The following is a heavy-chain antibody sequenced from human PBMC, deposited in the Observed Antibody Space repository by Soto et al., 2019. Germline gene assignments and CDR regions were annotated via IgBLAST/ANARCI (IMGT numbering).Heavy chain of an antibody. CDR2: IYYSGST. Sequence: PSETLSLTCTVSGGSISSSSYYWGWIRQPPGKGLEWIGSIYYSGSTYYNPSLKSRVTISVDTSKNQFSLKLSSVTAADTAVYYCARNRVTVGDNWFDPWGQGTLVTVSS. CDR1: GGSISSSSYY. D-gene: IGHD2-21*02. J-gene: IGHJ5*02. CDR3: ARNRVTVGDNWFDP. V-gene: IGHV4-39*01.